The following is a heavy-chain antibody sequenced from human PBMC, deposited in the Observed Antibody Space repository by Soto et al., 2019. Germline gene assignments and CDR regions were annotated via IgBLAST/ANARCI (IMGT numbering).Heavy chain of an antibody. V-gene: IGHV3-30-3*01. CDR3: ARDLVPTTVKAWYGMDV. CDR2: ISYDGSNK. Sequence: GGSLRLSCAASGFTFSSYAMHWVRQAPGKGLEWVAVISYDGSNKYYADSVKGRFTISRDNSKNTLYLQMNSLRAEDTAVYYCARDLVPTTVKAWYGMDVWGQGTTVTVSS. J-gene: IGHJ6*02. D-gene: IGHD4-4*01. CDR1: GFTFSSYA.